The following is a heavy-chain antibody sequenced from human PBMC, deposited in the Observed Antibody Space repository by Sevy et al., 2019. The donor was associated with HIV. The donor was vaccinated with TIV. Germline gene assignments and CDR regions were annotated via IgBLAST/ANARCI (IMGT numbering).Heavy chain of an antibody. J-gene: IGHJ4*02. D-gene: IGHD6-19*01. CDR3: TKERSSGWPFDY. Sequence: GGSLRLSCAASGFSFNIYAMSWVRQAPGKGLEWVSGISGDSRRLHYADSMKGRFTISRDNSKNTLYLQMSSLRSEDTAVYYCTKERSSGWPFDYWGQGTLVTVSS. CDR1: GFSFNIYA. V-gene: IGHV3-23*01. CDR2: ISGDSRRL.